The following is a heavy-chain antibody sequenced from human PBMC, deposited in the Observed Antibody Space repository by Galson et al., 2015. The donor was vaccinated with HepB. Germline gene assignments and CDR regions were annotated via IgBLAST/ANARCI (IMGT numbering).Heavy chain of an antibody. D-gene: IGHD4-23*01. CDR2: IWPDGSKT. CDR1: GFRFSDYG. Sequence: LRLSCAASGFRFSDYGMHWVCQAPGKGLEWVAVIWPDGSKTYYADSVKGRFTISRDNSRNTLYLQTNSLRVEDTAMYYCARDYGGIYEGSGGAKDYWGQGTQVTVSS. V-gene: IGHV3-33*01. J-gene: IGHJ4*02. CDR3: ARDYGGIYEGSGGAKDY.